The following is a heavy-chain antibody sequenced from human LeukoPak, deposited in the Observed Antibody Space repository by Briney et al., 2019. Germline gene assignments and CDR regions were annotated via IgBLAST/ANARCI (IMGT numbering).Heavy chain of an antibody. V-gene: IGHV4-59*01. J-gene: IGHJ4*02. Sequence: SETLSLTCTVSGGSISSYYWSWIRQPPGKGLEWIGYIYYSGSTNYNPSLKSRVTISVDTSKNQFSLKLSSVTAADTAVYYCARAGGIVGAIDFDSWGQGTLVTVSS. CDR2: IYYSGST. CDR3: ARAGGIVGAIDFDS. D-gene: IGHD1-26*01. CDR1: GGSISSYY.